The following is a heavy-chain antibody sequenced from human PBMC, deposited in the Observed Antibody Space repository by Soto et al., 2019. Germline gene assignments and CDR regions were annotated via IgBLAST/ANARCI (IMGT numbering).Heavy chain of an antibody. J-gene: IGHJ4*02. CDR1: GFTFSNAW. Sequence: GGSLRLSCAASGFTFSNAWMSWVRQAPGKGLEWVGRIKSKTDGGTTDYAAPVKGRFTISRDDSKNTLYLQMNSLKTEDTAVYYCTTVPDNGERVLRYLRREEVPNYWGQGTLVTVSS. V-gene: IGHV3-15*01. CDR3: TTVPDNGERVLRYLRREEVPNY. D-gene: IGHD3-9*01. CDR2: IKSKTDGGTT.